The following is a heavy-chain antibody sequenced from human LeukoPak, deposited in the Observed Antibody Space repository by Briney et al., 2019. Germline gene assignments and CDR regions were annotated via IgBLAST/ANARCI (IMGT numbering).Heavy chain of an antibody. CDR1: GGSISSYY. J-gene: IGHJ5*02. CDR3: AKGYLGCSSTSCYNP. D-gene: IGHD2-2*01. Sequence: PSETLSLTCTVSGGSISSYYWSWIRQPAGKGLEWIGRIYTSGSTNYNPSLKSRVTMSVDTSKNQFSLKLSSVTAADTAVYYCAKGYLGCSSTSCYNPWGQGTLVTVSS. CDR2: IYTSGST. V-gene: IGHV4-4*07.